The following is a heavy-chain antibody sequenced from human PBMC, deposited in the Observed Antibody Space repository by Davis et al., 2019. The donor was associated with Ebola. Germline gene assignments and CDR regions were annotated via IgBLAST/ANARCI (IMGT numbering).Heavy chain of an antibody. CDR3: TTHESGGHWDDAFDV. CDR2: IKSKASGGTT. Sequence: GESLKISCVVSGFSVSSAWMTWVRQTPGKGLEWVGRIKSKASGGTTDYAAPVKGRVSISRDDSKSTFYLQMNGLETEDTGVYYCTTHESGGHWDDAFDVWGQGTVVTVSS. D-gene: IGHD3-16*01. J-gene: IGHJ3*01. CDR1: GFSVSSAW. V-gene: IGHV3-15*01.